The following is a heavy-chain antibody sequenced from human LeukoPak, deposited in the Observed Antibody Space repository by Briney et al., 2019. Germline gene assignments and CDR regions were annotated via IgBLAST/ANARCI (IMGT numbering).Heavy chain of an antibody. CDR1: GFTFSDYY. J-gene: IGHJ4*02. Sequence: PGGSLRLSCAASGFTFSDYYMSWIRQAPGKGLEWVSYISSSGSTIYYADSVKGRFTISRDNAKNSLYLQMNSLRAEDTAVYYCARGAQVVVVADYFDYWGQGTLVTVSS. CDR3: ARGAQVVVVADYFDY. D-gene: IGHD2-15*01. V-gene: IGHV3-11*01. CDR2: ISSSGSTI.